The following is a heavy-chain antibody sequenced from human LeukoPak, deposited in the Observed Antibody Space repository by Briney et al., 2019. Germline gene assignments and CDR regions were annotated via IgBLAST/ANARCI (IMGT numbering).Heavy chain of an antibody. Sequence: SETLSLTCAVYGGSFSGYYWSWLRQPPGKGLEWIGEINHSGSTNYNPSLKSRVTISVDTSKNQFSLKLSSVTAADTAVYYCASVLLWFGESLFDPWGQGTLVTVSS. D-gene: IGHD3-10*01. CDR1: GGSFSGYY. V-gene: IGHV4-34*01. J-gene: IGHJ5*02. CDR3: ASVLLWFGESLFDP. CDR2: INHSGST.